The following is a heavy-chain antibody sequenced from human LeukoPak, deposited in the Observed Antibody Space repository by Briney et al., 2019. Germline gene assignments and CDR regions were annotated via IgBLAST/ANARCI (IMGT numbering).Heavy chain of an antibody. D-gene: IGHD3-22*01. CDR1: VFAVSSNY. CDR3: ARADSSGYYGSYYFDY. J-gene: IGHJ4*02. Sequence: VGSLRLSCAASVFAVSSNYMSWVRQAPGKGLEWVSVIYIGVSTYYADSVKGRFTISRDNSKNTLYLQMNSPRAEDTAVYYCARADSSGYYGSYYFDYWSQGTLVTVSA. V-gene: IGHV3-66*02. CDR2: IYIGVST.